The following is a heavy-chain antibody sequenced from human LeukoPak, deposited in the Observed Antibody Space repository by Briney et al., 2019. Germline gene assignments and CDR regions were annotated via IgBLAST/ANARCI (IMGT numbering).Heavy chain of an antibody. CDR3: ARAVGDYTSVGYYYYYMDV. D-gene: IGHD4-11*01. CDR2: IIPIFGTA. J-gene: IGHJ6*03. V-gene: IGHV1-69*05. Sequence: ASVKVSCXASGGTFSSYAISWVRQAPGQGLEWMGRIIPIFGTANYAQKFQGRVTITTDESTSTAYMELSSLRSEDTAVYYCARAVGDYTSVGYYYYYMDVWGKGTTVTVSS. CDR1: GGTFSSYA.